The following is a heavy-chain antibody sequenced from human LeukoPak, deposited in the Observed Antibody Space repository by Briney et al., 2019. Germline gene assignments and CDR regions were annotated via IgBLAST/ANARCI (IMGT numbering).Heavy chain of an antibody. J-gene: IGHJ4*02. CDR3: VREEYSSGWYEIDY. CDR1: GFTFSDHY. V-gene: IGHV3-72*01. D-gene: IGHD6-19*01. CDR2: SRNKANSYTT. Sequence: PGGSLRLSCAASGFTFSDHYMDWVRQAPGKGPEWVGRSRNKANSYTTQYAASVKGRFTISRDDSKNSLYLQMNSLKTEDTAVCYCVREEYSSGWYEIDYWGQGTLVTVSS.